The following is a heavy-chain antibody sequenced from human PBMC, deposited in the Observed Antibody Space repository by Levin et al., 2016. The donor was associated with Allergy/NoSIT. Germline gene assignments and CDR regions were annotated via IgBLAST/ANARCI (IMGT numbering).Heavy chain of an antibody. D-gene: IGHD3-9*01. CDR2: ISGSGGST. V-gene: IGHV3-23*01. CDR1: GFTFSSYA. CDR3: AKDYTYYDILTGPEYFDY. Sequence: GESLKISCAASGFTFSSYAMSWVRQAPGKGLEWVSAISGSGGSTYYADSVKGRFTISRDNSKNTLYLQMNSLRAEDTAVYYCAKDYTYYDILTGPEYFDYWGQGTLVTVSS. J-gene: IGHJ4*02.